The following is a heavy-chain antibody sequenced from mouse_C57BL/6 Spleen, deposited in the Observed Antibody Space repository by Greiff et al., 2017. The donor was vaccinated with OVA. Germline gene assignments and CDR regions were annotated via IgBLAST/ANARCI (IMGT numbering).Heavy chain of an antibody. CDR1: GYAFSSYW. CDR3: ARAGSNYGFAY. V-gene: IGHV1-80*01. CDR2: IYPGDGDT. Sequence: QVQLQQPGAELVKPGASVKISCKASGYAFSSYWMNWVKQRPGKGLEWIGQIYPGDGDTNYNGKFKGKATLTADKSSSTAYMQLSSLTSEDSAVYFCARAGSNYGFAYWGQGTLVTVSA. D-gene: IGHD2-5*01. J-gene: IGHJ3*01.